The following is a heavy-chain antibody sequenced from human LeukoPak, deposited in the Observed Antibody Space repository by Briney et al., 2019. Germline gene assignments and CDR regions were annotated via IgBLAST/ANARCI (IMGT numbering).Heavy chain of an antibody. CDR2: IKQDESEK. Sequence: GGSLRLSCAASGFTFNNFWMTWVRPAPGKGLEWVANIKQDESEKYYLDSVKGRFTISRDNAKNSLFLHMDSLRAEDSAVYYCARGPVADFDYWGRGTLVTVSS. J-gene: IGHJ4*01. CDR1: GFTFNNFW. D-gene: IGHD2-15*01. CDR3: ARGPVADFDY. V-gene: IGHV3-7*01.